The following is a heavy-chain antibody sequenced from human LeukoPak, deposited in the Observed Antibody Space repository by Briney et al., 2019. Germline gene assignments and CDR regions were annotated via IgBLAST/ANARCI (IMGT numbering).Heavy chain of an antibody. Sequence: GGSLRLSCAASGFTFSSYWMSWVRQAPGKGLEWVANIKQDGSEKYYVDSVKGRFTISRDNAKNSLYLQMNSLRAEDTAVYYCATYLWFGEFAFDYWGQGTLVTVSS. CDR3: ATYLWFGEFAFDY. V-gene: IGHV3-7*01. D-gene: IGHD3-10*01. J-gene: IGHJ4*02. CDR1: GFTFSSYW. CDR2: IKQDGSEK.